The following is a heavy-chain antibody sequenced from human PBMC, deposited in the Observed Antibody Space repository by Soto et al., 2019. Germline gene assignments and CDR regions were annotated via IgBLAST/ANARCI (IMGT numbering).Heavy chain of an antibody. D-gene: IGHD4-17*01. Sequence: XESLRLTFAASGFVVSTHALTWVRQAPGKGLEWLSSITNTGLTTHYADSVKGRFTISRENSRNTLHLQMNNLRVDDTAIYYCAKGFDYGDTKHIDQWGQGTLVTVSS. CDR1: GFVVSTHA. CDR3: AKGFDYGDTKHIDQ. J-gene: IGHJ4*02. V-gene: IGHV3-23*01. CDR2: ITNTGLTT.